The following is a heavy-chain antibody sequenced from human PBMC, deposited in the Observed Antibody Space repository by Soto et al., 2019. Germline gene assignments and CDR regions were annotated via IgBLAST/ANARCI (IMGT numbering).Heavy chain of an antibody. CDR2: IYYSGST. CDR3: AGDKRAGGYGY. J-gene: IGHJ4*02. V-gene: IGHV4-39*02. CDR1: GGSISSSSYY. D-gene: IGHD5-18*01. Sequence: SETLSLTCTVSGGSISSSSYYWGWIRQPPGKGLEWIGSIYYSGSTYYNTSLKSRVTISVDTSKNQFSLKLTSVTAADTAVYYCAGDKRAGGYGYWGQGTLVTVSS.